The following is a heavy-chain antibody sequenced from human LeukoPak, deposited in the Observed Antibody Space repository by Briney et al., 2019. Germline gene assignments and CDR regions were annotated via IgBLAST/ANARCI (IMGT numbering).Heavy chain of an antibody. Sequence: ASVKVSCKASGYTFTSYYMHWVRQAPGQGLEWMGIINPSGGSTSYAQKFQGRVTMTRDTSTSTVYVELSSLRSEDTAVYYCARDYYDSSGYLKGVDYWGQGTLVTVSS. J-gene: IGHJ4*02. V-gene: IGHV1-46*01. CDR3: ARDYYDSSGYLKGVDY. CDR1: GYTFTSYY. D-gene: IGHD3-22*01. CDR2: INPSGGST.